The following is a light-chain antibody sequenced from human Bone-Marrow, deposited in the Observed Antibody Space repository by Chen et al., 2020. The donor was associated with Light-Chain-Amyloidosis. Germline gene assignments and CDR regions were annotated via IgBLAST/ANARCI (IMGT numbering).Light chain of an antibody. Sequence: SYVLTQPSSVSVAPGQTATIACGGNNIGSTSVHWYQQTPGQAPLLVVYDDSDRPSGIPERVSGSSCGNRATIPMSRVEAGDEVDYYCQVWDRSSDRPVFGGGTKLTVL. V-gene: IGLV3-21*02. CDR2: DDS. J-gene: IGLJ3*02. CDR1: NIGSTS. CDR3: QVWDRSSDRPV.